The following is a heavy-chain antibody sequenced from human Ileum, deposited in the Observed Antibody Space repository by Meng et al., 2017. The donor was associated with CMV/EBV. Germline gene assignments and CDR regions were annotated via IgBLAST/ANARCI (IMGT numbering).Heavy chain of an antibody. CDR1: GGSISTYY. V-gene: IGHV4-4*07. D-gene: IGHD4-17*01. CDR2: INAGGST. Sequence: LQESAVVLVNPSVRRPLTCAVSGGSISTYYWTWVRQHAGKGLEWSGRINAGGSTNENPSRTSRVTMSVDTSKNQFSLKVNSVTAADTAVYYCAREENTVNQFEYWGQGTLVTVSS. J-gene: IGHJ4*02. CDR3: AREENTVNQFEY.